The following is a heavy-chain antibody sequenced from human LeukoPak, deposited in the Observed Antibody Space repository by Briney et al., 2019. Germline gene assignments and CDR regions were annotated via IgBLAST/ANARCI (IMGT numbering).Heavy chain of an antibody. J-gene: IGHJ4*02. CDR3: WGGGWKKPFDY. CDR1: GYTFTSYA. V-gene: IGHV1-3*01. Sequence: RASVKVSCKASGYTFTSYAMHWVRQAPGQRLEWMGWINAGNGNTKYSQKFQGRVTITADESTSTAYMELSSLRSEDTAVYYCWGGGWKKPFDYWGQGTLVTVSS. D-gene: IGHD2-21*01. CDR2: INAGNGNT.